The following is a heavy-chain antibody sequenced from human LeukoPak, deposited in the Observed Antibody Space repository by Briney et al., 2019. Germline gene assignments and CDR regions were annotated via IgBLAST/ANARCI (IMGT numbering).Heavy chain of an antibody. V-gene: IGHV2-5*01. CDR2: IYWNDDK. Sequence: SGPTLVNPTQTLTLTCTFSGFSLSTSGVGVGWIRQPPGKALEWLALIYWNDDKRYSPSLKSRLTITKDTSKNQVILTMPNMEPVDTATYYCAHETYDFWPPEWWFDPWGQGTLVTVSS. CDR3: AHETYDFWPPEWWFDP. D-gene: IGHD3-3*01. J-gene: IGHJ5*02. CDR1: GFSLSTSGVG.